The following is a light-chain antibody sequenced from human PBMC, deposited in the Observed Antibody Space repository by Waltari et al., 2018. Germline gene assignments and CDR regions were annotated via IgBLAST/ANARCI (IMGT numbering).Light chain of an antibody. J-gene: IGLJ3*02. CDR2: GNN. V-gene: IGLV1-40*01. Sequence: QSILTQPPSVSGAPGQKVTISCTGSSSHIGAGYDVPWYQQLPGAAPKLIIYGNNNRPSGVPDRFSGSKSGTSASLDITGLQTEDEADYYCQSYDSSLSDSGVFGGGTKVTVL. CDR1: SSHIGAGYD. CDR3: QSYDSSLSDSGV.